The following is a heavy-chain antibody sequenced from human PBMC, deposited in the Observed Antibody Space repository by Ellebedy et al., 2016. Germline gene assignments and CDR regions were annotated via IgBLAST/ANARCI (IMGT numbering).Heavy chain of an antibody. Sequence: GESLKISCAASGFTFSNFAMSWVRQAPGKGLEWVATLYSGGTILYADSVRGRFTISRDNSKNALYLKMNNLRAEDTALYYCARGNEIPGPEPLDNWGQGTLVTVSS. CDR2: LYSGGTI. J-gene: IGHJ4*02. D-gene: IGHD1-14*01. CDR3: ARGNEIPGPEPLDN. V-gene: IGHV3-66*01. CDR1: GFTFSNFA.